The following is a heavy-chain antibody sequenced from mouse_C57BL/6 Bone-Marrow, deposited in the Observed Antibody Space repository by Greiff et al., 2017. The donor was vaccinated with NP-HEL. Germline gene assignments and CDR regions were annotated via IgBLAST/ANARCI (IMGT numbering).Heavy chain of an antibody. J-gene: IGHJ4*01. V-gene: IGHV5-17*01. CDR3: ARFDYYAMDY. CDR2: ISSGSSTI. Sequence: EVKVVESGGGLVKPGGSLKLSCAASGFTFSDYGMHWVRQAPEKGLEWVAYISSGSSTIYYAETVKGRFTISRDNAKNTLFLQMTSLRSEDTAMYYCARFDYYAMDYWGQGTSVTVSS. CDR1: GFTFSDYG.